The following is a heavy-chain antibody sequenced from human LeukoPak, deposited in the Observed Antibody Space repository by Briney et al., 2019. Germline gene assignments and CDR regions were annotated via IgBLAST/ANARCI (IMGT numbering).Heavy chain of an antibody. V-gene: IGHV3-30-3*01. J-gene: IGHJ5*02. D-gene: IGHD1-1*01. CDR1: GFTFSSYA. CDR3: ARGSGNDDPGNEWFDP. Sequence: GGSLRLSCAASGFTFSSYAMHWVRQAPGKGLEWVAVISYDGSNKYYADSVKGRFTISRDNSKSTLYLQMNSLRAEDTAVYYCARGSGNDDPGNEWFDPWGQGTLVTVSS. CDR2: ISYDGSNK.